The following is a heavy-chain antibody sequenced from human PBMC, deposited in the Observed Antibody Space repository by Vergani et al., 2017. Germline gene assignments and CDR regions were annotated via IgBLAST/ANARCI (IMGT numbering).Heavy chain of an antibody. CDR3: ARRSGIVYDNFSGTQYFFDF. CDR2: IYRTGRT. J-gene: IGHJ4*02. D-gene: IGHD3-9*01. CDR1: GFSIDNGYY. V-gene: IGHV4-38-2*01. Sequence: QVQLQESGPGLVKPSETLSLTCAVSGFSIDNGYYWDWIRQPPGKGLEWIGSIYRTGRTHFNPSLKSRVTISVDTSNNHFSLRLNSLTAADTAVYYCARRSGIVYDNFSGTQYFFDFWGQGTLVTVSS.